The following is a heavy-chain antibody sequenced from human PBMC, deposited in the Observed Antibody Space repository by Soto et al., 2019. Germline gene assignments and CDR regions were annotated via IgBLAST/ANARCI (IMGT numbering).Heavy chain of an antibody. J-gene: IGHJ4*02. Sequence: QVQLVQSGAEVKKPGSSVKVSCKASGGTFSSYTISWVRQAPGQGLEWMGRIIPILGIANYAQKFQGRVTITADKSTSTAYMELSSLRSEDTAVYYCARAGGSGYCSGGSCYLNYWGQGTLVTVSS. CDR3: ARAGGSGYCSGGSCYLNY. D-gene: IGHD2-15*01. V-gene: IGHV1-69*02. CDR2: IIPILGIA. CDR1: GGTFSSYT.